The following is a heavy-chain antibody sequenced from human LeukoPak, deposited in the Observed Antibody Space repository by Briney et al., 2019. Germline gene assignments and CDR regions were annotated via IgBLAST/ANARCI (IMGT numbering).Heavy chain of an antibody. J-gene: IGHJ4*02. CDR1: GITLSNYG. Sequence: GGSLRLSCAVSGITLSNYGMSWVRQAPGKGLEWVAGMTDSGGSSKYADSVKGRFTISRDNPKNTLYLQLNSLRAEDTAVYFCAKRGVVIRGLLVIGYHQEAYHYDFWGQGVLVTVSS. V-gene: IGHV3-23*01. CDR2: MTDSGGSS. D-gene: IGHD3-10*01. CDR3: AKRGVVIRGLLVIGYHQEAYHYDF.